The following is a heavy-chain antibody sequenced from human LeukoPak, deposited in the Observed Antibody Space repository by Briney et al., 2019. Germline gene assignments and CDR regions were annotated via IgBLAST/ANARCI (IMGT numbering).Heavy chain of an antibody. CDR2: ISAYNGNT. CDR1: GYTFTSYG. Sequence: ASVKVSCKASGYTFTSYGISWVRQAPGQGLEWMGWISAYNGNTNYAQKLQGRVTMTTDTSTSTACMELRSLRSDDTAVYYCARVLGGPPPYNWFDPWGQGTLVTVSS. CDR3: ARVLGGPPPYNWFDP. V-gene: IGHV1-18*04. J-gene: IGHJ5*02. D-gene: IGHD3-16*01.